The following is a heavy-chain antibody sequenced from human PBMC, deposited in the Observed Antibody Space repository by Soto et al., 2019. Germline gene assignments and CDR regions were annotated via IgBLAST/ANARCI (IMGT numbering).Heavy chain of an antibody. CDR3: VKDGSSGWPYFDDMDV. J-gene: IGHJ6*02. Sequence: GWSLRLSCAASGFTFSSYGMHWVRQAPGKGLEWVAVISYDGSNKYYADSVKGRFTISRDNSKNTLYLQMSSLRAEDTALYYCVKDGSSGWPYFDDMDVWGQGTTVTVSS. D-gene: IGHD6-19*01. CDR2: ISYDGSNK. V-gene: IGHV3-30*18. CDR1: GFTFSSYG.